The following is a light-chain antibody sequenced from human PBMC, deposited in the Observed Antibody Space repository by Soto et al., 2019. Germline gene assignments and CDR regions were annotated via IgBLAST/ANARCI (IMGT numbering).Light chain of an antibody. V-gene: IGLV2-11*01. CDR2: DVS. J-gene: IGLJ2*01. CDR1: SSDVGGYNY. CDR3: CSYAGSYTFYVV. Sequence: SALTQPRSVSGSPGQSVTISCTGTSSDVGGYNYVSWYQQHPGKAPKLMIYDVSKRPSGVPDRFSGSKSGNTASLTISGLQAEDEADYYCCSYAGSYTFYVVFGGGTKLTVL.